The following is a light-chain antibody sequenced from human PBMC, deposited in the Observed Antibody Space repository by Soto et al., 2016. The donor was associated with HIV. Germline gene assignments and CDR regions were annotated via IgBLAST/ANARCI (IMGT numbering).Light chain of an antibody. CDR1: LGLVDKYGITY. CDR3: VQGTHWPRT. CDR2: AVS. Sequence: VLTQSPLSLAVTLGQSASISCASNLGLVDKYGITYLNWLHLRPGQSPRRLLFAVSKRDSGVPDRFSGSVSGSNFTLKITRVEAEDVGTYFCVQGTHWPRTFGQGTKVEI. V-gene: IGKV2-30*01. J-gene: IGKJ1*01.